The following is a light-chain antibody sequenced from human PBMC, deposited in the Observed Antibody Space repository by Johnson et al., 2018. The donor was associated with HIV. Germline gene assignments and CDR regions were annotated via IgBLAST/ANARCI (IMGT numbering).Light chain of an antibody. CDR2: DNN. CDR1: SSNIGNNY. J-gene: IGLJ1*01. V-gene: IGLV1-51*01. CDR3: GTWDSSLSAYV. Sequence: QSVLTQPPSVSAAPGQKVTISCSGSSSNIGNNYVSWYQQLPGTDPKLLIYDNNKRPSGIPDRFSGSKSRTSATLGITGLQTGDEADYYCGTWDSSLSAYVYGTGTKVTVL.